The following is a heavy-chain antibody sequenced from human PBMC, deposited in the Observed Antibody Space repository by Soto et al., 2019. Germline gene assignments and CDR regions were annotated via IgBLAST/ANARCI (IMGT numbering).Heavy chain of an antibody. Sequence: GSLRLACAASGCTFSSYAVSWVRQAPGKGLEWVSAISGSGGSTYYADSVKGRFTISRDNSKNTLYLQMNSLRAEDTDVYYCAKDRVIAVAGNVDYWGQGTLVTVYS. J-gene: IGHJ4*02. V-gene: IGHV3-23*01. CDR2: ISGSGGST. D-gene: IGHD6-19*01. CDR1: GCTFSSYA. CDR3: AKDRVIAVAGNVDY.